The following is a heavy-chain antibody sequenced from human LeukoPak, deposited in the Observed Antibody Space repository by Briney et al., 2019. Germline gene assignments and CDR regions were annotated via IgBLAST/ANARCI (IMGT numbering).Heavy chain of an antibody. CDR1: GFTFSRHS. J-gene: IGHJ5*02. D-gene: IGHD3-3*01. CDR2: ISNYDTI. Sequence: GSLRLSCVVSGFTFSRHSMNWVRQAPGKGLEWVSYISNYDTIYYADSVRGRFTISRDIAKNSLYLQMNSLRDEDTAVYYCASFLYDFWSGYHHWGQGTLVTVSS. V-gene: IGHV3-48*02. CDR3: ASFLYDFWSGYHH.